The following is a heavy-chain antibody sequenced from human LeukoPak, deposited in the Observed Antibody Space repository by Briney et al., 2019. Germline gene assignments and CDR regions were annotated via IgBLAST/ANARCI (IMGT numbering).Heavy chain of an antibody. V-gene: IGHV3-30*18. Sequence: GGSLRLSCAASGFTFSSYVMHWVRQAPGKGLEWVAVISYDGSNKYYADSVEGRFTISRDNSKNTLSLQMNSLRADDTALYYCTKEGYYGSGSFPDYWGQGTLVTVSS. CDR3: TKEGYYGSGSFPDY. J-gene: IGHJ4*02. D-gene: IGHD3-10*01. CDR2: ISYDGSNK. CDR1: GFTFSSYV.